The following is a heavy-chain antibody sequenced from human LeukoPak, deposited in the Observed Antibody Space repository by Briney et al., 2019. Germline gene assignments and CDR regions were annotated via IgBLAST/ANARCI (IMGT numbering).Heavy chain of an antibody. V-gene: IGHV1-18*01. D-gene: IGHD2-2*01. CDR3: ARGPAVRDWFDP. CDR2: ISAYNGNT. Sequence: ASVTVSCTASGYTFTSYGISWVRQAPGQGLEWMGWISAYNGNTNYAQKLQGRVTMTTDTSTSAAYMELRSLRSDDTAVYYCARGPAVRDWFDPWGQGTLVTVSS. CDR1: GYTFTSYG. J-gene: IGHJ5*02.